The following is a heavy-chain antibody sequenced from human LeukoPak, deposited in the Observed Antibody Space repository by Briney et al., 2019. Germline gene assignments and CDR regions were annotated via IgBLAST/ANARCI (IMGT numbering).Heavy chain of an antibody. CDR3: ARDSWGVRWYFDL. D-gene: IGHD3-10*01. CDR2: IYYSGST. CDR1: GGSISSYY. Sequence: PSETLSLTCTVSGGSISSYYWSWIRQPPGKGLEWIGYIYYSGSTNYNPSLKSRVTISVDTSKNQFSLKLSSVTAADTAVHYCARDSWGVRWYFDLWGRGTLVTVSS. V-gene: IGHV4-59*01. J-gene: IGHJ2*01.